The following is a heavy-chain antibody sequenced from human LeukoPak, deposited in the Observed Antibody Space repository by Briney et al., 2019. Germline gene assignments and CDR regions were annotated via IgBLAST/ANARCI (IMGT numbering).Heavy chain of an antibody. V-gene: IGHV4-34*01. Sequence: SETLSLTCGVFGVSTNDYYWSWIRQSPGKGLEWIGEISHTEGTRYNPSLESRVTMSVGTSENQLSLTLIFVTAADTGVYYCARIRCAHSGSVYYNHWGLGTLVTVSS. CDR1: GVSTNDYY. CDR2: ISHTEGT. CDR3: ARIRCAHSGSVYYNH. J-gene: IGHJ4*02. D-gene: IGHD3-10*01.